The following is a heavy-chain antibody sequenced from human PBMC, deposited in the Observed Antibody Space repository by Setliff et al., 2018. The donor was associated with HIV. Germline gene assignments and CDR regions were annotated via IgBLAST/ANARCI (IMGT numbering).Heavy chain of an antibody. J-gene: IGHJ6*03. CDR3: ARCGAGEWHLYMDV. D-gene: IGHD3-16*01. V-gene: IGHV1-69*02. Sequence: SVTVSCKASVGTFSSYTINWVRQAPGQGLEWMGRSIPILGIGNDEQAQKFKGRVTFTADKSTSTVYMELSSLRSEDTAVYYCARCGAGEWHLYMDVWGKGTAVTVSS. CDR2: SIPILGIG. CDR1: VGTFSSYT.